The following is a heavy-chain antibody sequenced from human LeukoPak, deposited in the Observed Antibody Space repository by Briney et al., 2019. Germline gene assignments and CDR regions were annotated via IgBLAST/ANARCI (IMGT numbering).Heavy chain of an antibody. CDR1: GFTFSSYA. J-gene: IGHJ6*02. CDR3: ARATVPTIYYYYGMDV. Sequence: PGGSLRLSCAASGFTFSSYAMSWVRQAPGKGLEWVSVISGSGSNTYYADSVKGRFTISRDNSKNTLYLQMNSLRAEDTAVYYCARATVPTIYYYYGMDVWGQGTTVTVSS. CDR2: ISGSGSNT. V-gene: IGHV3-23*01. D-gene: IGHD4-17*01.